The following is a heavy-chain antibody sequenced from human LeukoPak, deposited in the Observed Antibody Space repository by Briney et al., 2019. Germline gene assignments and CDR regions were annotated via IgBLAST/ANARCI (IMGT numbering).Heavy chain of an antibody. D-gene: IGHD3-9*01. CDR1: GGSFSGYY. CDR3: ARGGPGEGRYFGWLYYYYYGMDV. J-gene: IGHJ6*02. CDR2: INHSGST. Sequence: SETLSLTCAVYGGSFSGYYWSWIRQPPGKGLEWIGEINHSGSTNYNPSLKSRVTISVDTSKNQFSLKLSSVTAADTAVYYCARGGPGEGRYFGWLYYYYYGMDVWGQGTTVTVSS. V-gene: IGHV4-34*01.